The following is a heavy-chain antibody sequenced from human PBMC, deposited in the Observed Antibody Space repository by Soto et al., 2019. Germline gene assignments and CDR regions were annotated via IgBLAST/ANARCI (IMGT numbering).Heavy chain of an antibody. CDR3: AIDLWELLSFDY. CDR2: ISGSDGST. D-gene: IGHD1-26*01. Sequence: EVQLLESGGGLVQPGGSLRLSCAASGFTFSSYAMSWVRQAPGKGLEWVSSISGSDGSTYYADSVNGRFTISRDNSKNTQYLQMNSLKAEDTAVYYCAIDLWELLSFDYWGQGTLVTVSS. J-gene: IGHJ4*02. V-gene: IGHV3-23*01. CDR1: GFTFSSYA.